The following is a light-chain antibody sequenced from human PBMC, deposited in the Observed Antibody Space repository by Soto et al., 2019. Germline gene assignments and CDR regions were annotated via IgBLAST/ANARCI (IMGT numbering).Light chain of an antibody. CDR1: QSVSSN. V-gene: IGKV3-15*01. Sequence: EIVMTQSPATLSVSPGERATLSCRASQSVSSNLAWYQQKPGQTPKLLIYVASTRATGIPARFSGSGSGTEFTLTISSLQSEDFAFYYCQQYNGWPLTFGGGTKVEFK. CDR3: QQYNGWPLT. J-gene: IGKJ4*01. CDR2: VAS.